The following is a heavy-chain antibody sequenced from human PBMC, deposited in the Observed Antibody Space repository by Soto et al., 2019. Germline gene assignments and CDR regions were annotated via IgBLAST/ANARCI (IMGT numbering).Heavy chain of an antibody. CDR1: GVTFRSYS. J-gene: IGHJ4*01. D-gene: IGHD1-26*01. V-gene: IGHV3-23*01. CDR3: AKKGRVISPGNYFEY. CDR2: ITENSGYI. Sequence: PRPSWAASGVTFRSYSMTWVRQAPGKGLERLSTITENSGYIWYADSVKGRFTISRDNSKDTLFLQMNSLRAADTAVYFCAKKGRVISPGNYFEYGDQEALVAISS.